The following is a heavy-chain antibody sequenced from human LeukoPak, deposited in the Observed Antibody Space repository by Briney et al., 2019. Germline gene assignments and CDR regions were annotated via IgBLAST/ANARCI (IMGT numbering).Heavy chain of an antibody. J-gene: IGHJ4*02. Sequence: ASVKVSCKASGYTFTSYYMHWVRQAPGQGLEWMGWINPNSGGTNYAQKFQGRVTMTRDTSISTAYMELSRPRSDDTAVYYCARVKGSLRFLEWLFGYWGRGTLVTVSS. CDR1: GYTFTSYY. D-gene: IGHD3-3*01. CDR2: INPNSGGT. CDR3: ARVKGSLRFLEWLFGY. V-gene: IGHV1-2*02.